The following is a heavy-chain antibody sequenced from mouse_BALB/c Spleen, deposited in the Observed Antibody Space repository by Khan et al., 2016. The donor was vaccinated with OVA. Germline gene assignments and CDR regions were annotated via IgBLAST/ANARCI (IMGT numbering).Heavy chain of an antibody. CDR3: ARSPYGNFAY. Sequence: EVELVESGGGLVKPGGSLKLSCAASGFTFSTYAMSWVRQTPEKRLEWVATISSDGDYTYFPDNVTGRFTISRDNAKNTLCLQMTSLRSEDTAMEYCARSPYGNFAYWGQGTLVTVSA. CDR1: GFTFSTYA. V-gene: IGHV5-9-3*01. D-gene: IGHD2-1*01. J-gene: IGHJ3*01. CDR2: ISSDGDYT.